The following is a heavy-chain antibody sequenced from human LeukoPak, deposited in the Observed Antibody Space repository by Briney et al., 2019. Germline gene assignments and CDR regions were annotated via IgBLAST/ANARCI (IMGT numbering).Heavy chain of an antibody. Sequence: ASVKVSCKASGYTFTGYYMHWVRQAPGQGLEWMGWINPNSGGTNYAQKFQGRVTMTRDTSISTACMELSRLRSDDTAVYYCARDLTAMAGYWGQGTLVTVSS. CDR1: GYTFTGYY. J-gene: IGHJ4*02. CDR2: INPNSGGT. CDR3: ARDLTAMAGY. D-gene: IGHD5-18*01. V-gene: IGHV1-2*02.